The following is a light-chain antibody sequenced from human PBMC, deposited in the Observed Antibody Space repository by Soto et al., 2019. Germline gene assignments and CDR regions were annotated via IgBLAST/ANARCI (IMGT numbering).Light chain of an antibody. Sequence: ESMLTQSPGTLSLSPGERATLSCRASQSVDSRFLTWYQQKPGQTPRLLIYGTSIRATGIPDRFSGSGSGTDFTLIISRVEPEDSAVYYCLQFGTSPPAFTFGQATKLEI. CDR2: GTS. CDR3: LQFGTSPPAFT. CDR1: QSVDSRF. J-gene: IGKJ2*01. V-gene: IGKV3-20*01.